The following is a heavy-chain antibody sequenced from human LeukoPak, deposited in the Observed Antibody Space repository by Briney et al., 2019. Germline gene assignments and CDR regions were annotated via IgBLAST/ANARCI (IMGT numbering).Heavy chain of an antibody. D-gene: IGHD1-26*01. CDR3: AREDSGSYRAFDI. J-gene: IGHJ3*02. CDR1: GDTFSSYA. V-gene: IGHV1-69*13. CDR2: IIPIFGTA. Sequence: VASVKVSCKASGDTFSSYAISWVRQAPGQGLEWMGGIIPIFGTANYAQKFQGRVTITADESTSTAYMELSSLRSEDTAVYYCAREDSGSYRAFDIWGQGKVVTVSS.